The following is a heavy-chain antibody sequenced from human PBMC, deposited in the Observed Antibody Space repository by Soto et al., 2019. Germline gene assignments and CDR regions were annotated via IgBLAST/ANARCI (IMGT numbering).Heavy chain of an antibody. D-gene: IGHD6-19*01. V-gene: IGHV3-30*18. CDR3: AKDRTYSSGWYGGPDY. CDR1: GFTFSSYG. CDR2: ISYDGSNK. J-gene: IGHJ4*02. Sequence: QVQLVESGGGVVQPRRSLRLSCAASGFTFSSYGMHWVRQAPGKGLEWVAVISYDGSNKYYADSVKGRFTISRDNSKNTLYLQMNSLRAEDTAVYYCAKDRTYSSGWYGGPDYWGQGTLVTVSS.